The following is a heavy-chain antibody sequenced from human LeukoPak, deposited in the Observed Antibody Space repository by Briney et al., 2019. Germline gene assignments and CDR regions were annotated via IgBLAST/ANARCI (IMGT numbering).Heavy chain of an antibody. V-gene: IGHV4-59*08. CDR2: IYYSGST. CDR1: GGSISSHS. CDR3: ARAQRDGYNFFDY. J-gene: IGHJ4*02. Sequence: SETLSLTCTVSGGSISSHSWSWIRQPPGKGLEWIGYIYYSGSTYYNPSLKSRVTILVDASKNQFSLKLSSVTAADTAVYYCARAQRDGYNFFDYWGQGTLVTVSS. D-gene: IGHD5-24*01.